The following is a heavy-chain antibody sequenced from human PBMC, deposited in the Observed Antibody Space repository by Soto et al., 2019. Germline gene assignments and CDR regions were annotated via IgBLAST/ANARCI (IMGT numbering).Heavy chain of an antibody. CDR3: ARDRDIAYDLEGGFYYSGMDV. CDR2: IDNGGTNT. Sequence: PGGSLRLSCAGSGYNFGGFWMHWVRQAPGKGLVWVSRIDNGGTNTVYADAVKGRFTISRDNAKNTLYLQMNSLRAEDTAVYYCARDRDIAYDLEGGFYYSGMDVWGQGTTVTVSS. V-gene: IGHV3-74*01. D-gene: IGHD2-15*01. J-gene: IGHJ6*02. CDR1: GYNFGGFW.